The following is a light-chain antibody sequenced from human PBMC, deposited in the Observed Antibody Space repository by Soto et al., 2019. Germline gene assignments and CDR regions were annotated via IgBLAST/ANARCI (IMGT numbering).Light chain of an antibody. Sequence: EIVLTQSPATLSLSPGERATLSCRASQSVGNNLAWYQQKPGQAPGLLIYEASTRATGIPARFSGSGSGTDFTLTISSLEPEDFAVYYCQQHANWPLTVGGWTKVEIK. CDR1: QSVGNN. J-gene: IGKJ4*01. V-gene: IGKV3-11*01. CDR3: QQHANWPLT. CDR2: EAS.